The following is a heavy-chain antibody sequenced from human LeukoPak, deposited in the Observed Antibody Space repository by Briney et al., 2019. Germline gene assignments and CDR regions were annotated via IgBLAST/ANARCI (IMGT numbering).Heavy chain of an antibody. J-gene: IGHJ3*02. D-gene: IGHD1-14*01. CDR3: VREPRGAFDI. V-gene: IGHV3-15*01. CDR1: GLSFSNAW. Sequence: GGSLRLSCAASGLSFSNAWMNWVRQAPGTGLEWVGLLKSGTNGGTTHYAAPVEGRFTISRDDSKNLLYLQMNSLKTEDTAVYYCVREPRGAFDIWGQGTLVTVSS. CDR2: LKSGTNGGTT.